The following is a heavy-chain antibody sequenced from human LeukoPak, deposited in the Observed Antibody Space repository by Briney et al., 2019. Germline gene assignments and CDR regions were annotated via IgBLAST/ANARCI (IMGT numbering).Heavy chain of an antibody. CDR3: ARPYQIVGATDDDAFDI. D-gene: IGHD1-26*01. Sequence: SETLSLTCAVYGGSFSGYYWSWIRQPPGKGLEWIGEINHSGSTNYNPSLKSRVTISVDTSKNQFSLKLSSVTAADTAVYYCARPYQIVGATDDDAFDIWGQGTMVTVSS. CDR2: INHSGST. CDR1: GGSFSGYY. J-gene: IGHJ3*02. V-gene: IGHV4-34*01.